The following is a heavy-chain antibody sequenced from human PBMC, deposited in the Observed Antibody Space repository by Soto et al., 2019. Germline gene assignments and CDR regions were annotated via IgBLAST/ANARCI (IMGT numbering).Heavy chain of an antibody. CDR3: AKGLRDYYDSSGYPDY. D-gene: IGHD3-22*01. CDR2: ISGSGGST. CDR1: GFTFSSYA. V-gene: IGHV3-23*01. J-gene: IGHJ4*02. Sequence: PGGSLRLSCAASGFTFSSYAMSWVRQAPGKGLEWVSAISGSGGSTYYADSVKGRFTISRDNSKNTLYLQMNSLRAEDTAVYYCAKGLRDYYDSSGYPDYWGQGTLVTVSS.